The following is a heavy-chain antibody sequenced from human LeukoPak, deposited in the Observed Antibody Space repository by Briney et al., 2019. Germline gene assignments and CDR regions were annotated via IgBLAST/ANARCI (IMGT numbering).Heavy chain of an antibody. Sequence: SETLSLTCAVYGGSFSGYYWSWIRQPPGKGLEWIGEINHSGSTNYNPSLKSRVTISVDTSKNQFSLKLGSVTAADTAVYYCARGRSYMVGGVIRAFDIGGKGTMVTVSS. J-gene: IGHJ3*02. D-gene: IGHD3-10*01. CDR2: INHSGST. CDR3: ARGRSYMVGGVIRAFDI. V-gene: IGHV4-34*01. CDR1: GGSFSGYY.